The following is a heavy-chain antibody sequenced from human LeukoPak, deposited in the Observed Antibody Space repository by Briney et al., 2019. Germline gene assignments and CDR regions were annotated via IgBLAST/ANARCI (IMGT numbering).Heavy chain of an antibody. J-gene: IGHJ4*02. V-gene: IGHV3-23*01. CDR2: IRGSGDST. D-gene: IGHD2-15*01. CDR1: GFTLSSYA. CDR3: ARYCSGASCYSGVDY. Sequence: GSPRLSCAASGFTLSSYAMTWVRQAPGKGLEWVSTIRGSGDSTYYADSVKGRFTISRDNSKNTLYLQMNSLRAEDTAVYYCARYCSGASCYSGVDYWGQGTLVTVSS.